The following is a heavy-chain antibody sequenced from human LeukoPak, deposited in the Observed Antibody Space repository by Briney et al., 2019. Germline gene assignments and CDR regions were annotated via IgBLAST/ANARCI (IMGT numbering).Heavy chain of an antibody. Sequence: SETLSLTCTVSGASISSYHWSWIRQPPGKGLEWLGYIYYSGTTNYNPSLKSRVIISLDTSKSQFSLKLNSVTAADTAVYYCARLGTHGDYLNPWGQGTLVTVSS. J-gene: IGHJ5*02. D-gene: IGHD4-17*01. CDR2: IYYSGTT. CDR3: ARLGTHGDYLNP. CDR1: GASISSYH. V-gene: IGHV4-59*08.